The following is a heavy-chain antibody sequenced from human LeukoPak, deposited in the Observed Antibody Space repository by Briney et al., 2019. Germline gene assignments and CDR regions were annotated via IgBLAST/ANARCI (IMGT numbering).Heavy chain of an antibody. CDR3: ARYGDDSSGYYDY. J-gene: IGHJ4*02. CDR2: IYYSGST. Sequence: PSETLSLTCTVSGGSISSYYWSWIRQPPGKGLEWIGYIYYSGSTNYNPSLKSRVTISVDRSKNQFSLKLSSVTAADTAVYYCARYGDDSSGYYDYWGQGTLVTVSS. CDR1: GGSISSYY. V-gene: IGHV4-59*12. D-gene: IGHD3-22*01.